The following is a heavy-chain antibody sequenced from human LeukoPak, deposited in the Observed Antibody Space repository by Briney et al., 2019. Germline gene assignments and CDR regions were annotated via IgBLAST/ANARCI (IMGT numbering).Heavy chain of an antibody. CDR2: ISDTAGRT. V-gene: IGHV3-23*01. CDR3: ANPIAAAGTPY. D-gene: IGHD6-13*01. Sequence: GGSLRLSCAASGFAFSSYVMTWARQAPGKGLEWVSTISDTAGRTYYADSVKGRFTISRDNSKNTLYLQMNSLRADDTAVYYCANPIAAAGTPYWGQGTLVTVSS. CDR1: GFAFSSYV. J-gene: IGHJ4*02.